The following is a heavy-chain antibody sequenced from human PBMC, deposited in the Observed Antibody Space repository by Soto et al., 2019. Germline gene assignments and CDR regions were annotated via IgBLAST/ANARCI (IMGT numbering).Heavy chain of an antibody. CDR2: IIPIFGTA. V-gene: IGHV1-69*13. CDR3: AREQQLVRSLVWFDP. CDR1: GGTFSSYA. Sequence: SVKVSCKASGGTFSSYAISWVRQAPGQGLEWMGGIIPIFGTANYAQKFQGRVTITADESTSTAYMELSSLRSEDTAVYYCAREQQLVRSLVWFDPWGQGTLVTVSS. J-gene: IGHJ5*02. D-gene: IGHD6-13*01.